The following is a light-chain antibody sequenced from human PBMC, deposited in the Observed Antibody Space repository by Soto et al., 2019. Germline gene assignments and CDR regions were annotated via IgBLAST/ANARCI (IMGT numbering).Light chain of an antibody. V-gene: IGKV3-11*01. CDR3: QQRSNWPRT. J-gene: IGKJ1*01. CDR1: QSVSSY. CDR2: DAS. Sequence: EIVLTQSPATLSLSPGERATLSCRASQSVSSYVAWYQQKPGQAPRFLIFDASNRATGTPSRFSGSGSGTDFTLTISSLEPEDFAVYYCQQRSNWPRTFGQGTTVDIK.